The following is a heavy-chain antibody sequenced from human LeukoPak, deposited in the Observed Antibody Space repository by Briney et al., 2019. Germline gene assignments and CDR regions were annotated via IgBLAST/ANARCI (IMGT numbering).Heavy chain of an antibody. CDR2: INSNSGGT. V-gene: IGHV1-2*02. Sequence: ASVKVSCKASGYTFTGYYMHWVRQAPGQGLEWMGWINSNSGGTNYAQKFQGRVTVTRDTSTSTAYMELSRLRSDDTAVYYCASSIVYCSSTSCYFNWGQGTLVTVSS. J-gene: IGHJ4*02. CDR3: ASSIVYCSSTSCYFN. CDR1: GYTFTGYY. D-gene: IGHD2-2*01.